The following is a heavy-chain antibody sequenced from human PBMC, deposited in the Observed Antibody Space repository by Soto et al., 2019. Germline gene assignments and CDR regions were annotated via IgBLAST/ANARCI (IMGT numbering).Heavy chain of an antibody. J-gene: IGHJ4*02. Sequence: EVQLVESGGGLVQPGRSLRLSCAASGFTFDDYAMHWVRQAPGKGLEWVSGISWNSGSIGYAESVKGRFTISRDNAKNSLYLQMNSLRAEDTALYYCAKGDGYWGKGTLVTVSS. CDR2: ISWNSGSI. CDR1: GFTFDDYA. V-gene: IGHV3-9*01. CDR3: AKGDGY.